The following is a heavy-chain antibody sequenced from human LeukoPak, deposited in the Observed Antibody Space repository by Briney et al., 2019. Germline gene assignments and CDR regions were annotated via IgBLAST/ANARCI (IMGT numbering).Heavy chain of an antibody. CDR3: ARLSFPTYYDFWSPLYYYGMDV. CDR1: GGSISSYY. J-gene: IGHJ6*02. Sequence: KTSETLSLTCTVSGGSISSYYWSWIRQPPGKGLEWIGYIYYSGSTNYNPSLKSRVTISVDTSKNQFSLKLSSVTAADTAVYYCARLSFPTYYDFWSPLYYYGMDVWGQGTTVTVSS. V-gene: IGHV4-59*08. CDR2: IYYSGST. D-gene: IGHD3-3*01.